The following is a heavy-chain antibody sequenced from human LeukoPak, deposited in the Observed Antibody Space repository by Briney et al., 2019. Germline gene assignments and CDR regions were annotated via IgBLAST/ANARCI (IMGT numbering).Heavy chain of an antibody. CDR1: GFTFSSYW. V-gene: IGHV3-7*01. CDR2: IKQDGSEK. D-gene: IGHD2-2*01. CDR3: ARGMRVGYCSSTSCYLDAFDI. J-gene: IGHJ3*02. Sequence: GGSLRLSCAASGFTFSSYWMSWVRQAPGKGLEWVANIKQDGSEKYYVDSVKGRFTISRDNAKNSLYLQMNSLRAEDTAVYYCARGMRVGYCSSTSCYLDAFDIWGQGTMVTVSS.